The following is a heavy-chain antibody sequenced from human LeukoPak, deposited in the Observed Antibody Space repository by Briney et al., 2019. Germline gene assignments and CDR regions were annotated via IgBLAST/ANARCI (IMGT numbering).Heavy chain of an antibody. CDR2: ISSSGSTI. CDR3: ARVDWMIGAFDI. D-gene: IGHD3-22*01. V-gene: IGHV3-48*03. J-gene: IGHJ3*02. Sequence: PGGSLRLSCAASGFTFRSYEMNWGRQAPGKGLEWVSYISSSGSTIYYADSVRGRFTISRDNAKNSLYLQMNSLRDEDTAVYYCARVDWMIGAFDIWGQGTMVTVSS. CDR1: GFTFRSYE.